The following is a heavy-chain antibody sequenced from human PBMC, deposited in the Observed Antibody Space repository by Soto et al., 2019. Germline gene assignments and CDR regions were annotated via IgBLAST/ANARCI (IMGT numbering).Heavy chain of an antibody. J-gene: IGHJ4*02. V-gene: IGHV5-51*01. CDR2: IYPGDSEA. Sequence: PGESLKISGEASGYDFVSYWIAWVRQMPGKGLEWMGIIYPGDSEAIYSPPFQGRVTISADKSTTTVYLQWSSLKASDTAMYYCARTDGYELEYWGQGTLVTVSS. CDR3: ARTDGYELEY. CDR1: GYDFVSYW. D-gene: IGHD5-12*01.